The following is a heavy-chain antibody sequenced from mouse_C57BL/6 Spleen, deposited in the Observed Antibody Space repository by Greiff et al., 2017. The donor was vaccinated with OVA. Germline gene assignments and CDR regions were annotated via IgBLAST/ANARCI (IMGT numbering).Heavy chain of an antibody. J-gene: IGHJ2*01. D-gene: IGHD1-1*01. Sequence: VQLQQPGAELVKPGASVKMSCKASGYTFTSYWITWVKQRPGQGLEWIGDIYPGSGSTNYNEKFQSKATLTVDPSSSTAYMQLSSLTAEDSAVDYCARRGLYYGSSYKDFDYWGQGTTLTVSS. CDR1: GYTFTSYW. V-gene: IGHV1-55*01. CDR2: IYPGSGST. CDR3: ARRGLYYGSSYKDFDY.